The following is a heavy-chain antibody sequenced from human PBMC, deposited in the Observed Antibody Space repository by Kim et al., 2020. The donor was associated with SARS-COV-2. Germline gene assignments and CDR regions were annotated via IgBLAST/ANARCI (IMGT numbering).Heavy chain of an antibody. J-gene: IGHJ6*03. CDR2: IRSKAYGGTT. Sequence: GGSLRLSCTASGFTFGDYAMSWVRQAPGKGLEWVGFIRSKAYGGTTEYAASVKGRFTISRDDSKSIAYLQMNSLKTEDIAVYYCTRISEVAGTDYYYYMDVWGKGTTVTVSS. V-gene: IGHV3-49*04. CDR1: GFTFGDYA. CDR3: TRISEVAGTDYYYYMDV. D-gene: IGHD6-19*01.